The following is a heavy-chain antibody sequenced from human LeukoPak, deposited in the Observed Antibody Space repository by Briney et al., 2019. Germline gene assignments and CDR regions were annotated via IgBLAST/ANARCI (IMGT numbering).Heavy chain of an antibody. V-gene: IGHV3-23*01. CDR2: ISGSGGAT. CDR3: AKGGIYGVVINF. D-gene: IGHD3-3*01. J-gene: IGHJ4*02. Sequence: GGSLRLSCAASGFTFSSYWMSWVRQAPGKGLEWVSGISGSGGATYYADSVKGRFTISRDNSKNTVYLQMNSLRAEDTAVYYCAKGGIYGVVINFWGQGTLVTVSS. CDR1: GFTFSSYW.